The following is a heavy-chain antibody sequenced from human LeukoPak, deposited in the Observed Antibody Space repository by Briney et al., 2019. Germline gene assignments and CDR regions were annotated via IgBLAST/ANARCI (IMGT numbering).Heavy chain of an antibody. J-gene: IGHJ4*02. D-gene: IGHD3-10*01. CDR1: GGSISSYY. Sequence: SETLSLTCTVSGGSISSYYWSWIRQPPGKGLEWIGYIYYSGSTNYNPSLKSRVTISVDTSKNQFSLKLSSVTAADTAVYYCARDGDYGSGSFHYWGQGTLVTVSS. CDR2: IYYSGST. V-gene: IGHV4-59*01. CDR3: ARDGDYGSGSFHY.